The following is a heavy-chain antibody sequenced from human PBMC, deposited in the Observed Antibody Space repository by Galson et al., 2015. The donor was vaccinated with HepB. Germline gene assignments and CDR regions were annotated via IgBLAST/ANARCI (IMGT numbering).Heavy chain of an antibody. D-gene: IGHD3-3*01. V-gene: IGHV1-69*13. Sequence: SVKVSCKASGDTFSSYAFSWVRQAPGHGLEWMGGIIPFFGATNYAQKFQDRVTITADESTSTANMEVSGLISDDTAIYYCAARHKYHDFWSGHNQLEYWGQGTLVTVSS. J-gene: IGHJ4*02. CDR2: IIPFFGAT. CDR3: AARHKYHDFWSGHNQLEY. CDR1: GDTFSSYA.